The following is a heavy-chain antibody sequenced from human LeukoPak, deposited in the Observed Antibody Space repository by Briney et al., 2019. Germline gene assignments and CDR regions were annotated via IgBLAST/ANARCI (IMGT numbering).Heavy chain of an antibody. Sequence: SETLSLTCAVYGGSFSGYYWSWIRQPPGKGLEWIGEINHSGSTNYNPSLKSRVTMSVDTSKNQFSLKLSSVTAADTAVYYCARDSSIDYSSSSRYYYGMDVWGQGTTVTVSS. CDR2: INHSGST. V-gene: IGHV4-34*01. J-gene: IGHJ6*02. CDR3: ARDSSIDYSSSSRYYYGMDV. CDR1: GGSFSGYY. D-gene: IGHD6-6*01.